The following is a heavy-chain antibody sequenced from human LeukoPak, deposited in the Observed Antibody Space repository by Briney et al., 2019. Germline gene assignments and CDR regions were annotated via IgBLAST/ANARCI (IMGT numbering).Heavy chain of an antibody. Sequence: GASVKVSCKASGYTFTGYYMHFVRQAPGQGLEWMGWINPNSGGTNYAQKFQGWVTMTRDTSISTAYMELSRLRSDDTAVYYCARDLKTTVTTHAGYYYYGMDVWGQGTTVTVSS. D-gene: IGHD4-17*01. CDR3: ARDLKTTVTTHAGYYYYGMDV. V-gene: IGHV1-2*04. CDR2: INPNSGGT. J-gene: IGHJ6*02. CDR1: GYTFTGYY.